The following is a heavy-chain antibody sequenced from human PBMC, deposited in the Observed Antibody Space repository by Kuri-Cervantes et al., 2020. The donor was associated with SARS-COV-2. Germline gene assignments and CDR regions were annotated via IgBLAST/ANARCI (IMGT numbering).Heavy chain of an antibody. V-gene: IGHV3-48*02. J-gene: IGHJ4*02. Sequence: GESLKISCAASGWTVSTYTMNWVRQAPGKGLEWVSYISVSGTTMYYADSVKRRFTIYRDNAKNSLYLQMNSLRDDDTAVYYCVRKGDSWGQGTLVTVSS. CDR1: GWTVSTYT. CDR3: VRKGDS. CDR2: ISVSGTTM.